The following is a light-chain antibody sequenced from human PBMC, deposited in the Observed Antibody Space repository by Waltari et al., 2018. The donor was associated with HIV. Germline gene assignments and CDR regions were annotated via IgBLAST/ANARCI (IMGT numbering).Light chain of an antibody. Sequence: QSVLTQPPSVSGAPGQRVTISCTGSSSNIGAGYDVHWYQQLPGTAPNLLIYGNSNRPSGVPDRFSGYKSGTSASLAITGLQAEDEADYYCQSYDSSLSAWVFGGGTRLTVL. J-gene: IGLJ3*02. V-gene: IGLV1-40*01. CDR2: GNS. CDR3: QSYDSSLSAWV. CDR1: SSNIGAGYD.